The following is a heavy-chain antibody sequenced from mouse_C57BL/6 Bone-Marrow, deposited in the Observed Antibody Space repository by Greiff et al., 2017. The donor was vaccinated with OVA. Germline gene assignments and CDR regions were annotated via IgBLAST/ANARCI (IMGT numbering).Heavy chain of an antibody. CDR3: ARDHDPWFAY. V-gene: IGHV3-6*01. Sequence: VQLKESGPGLVKPSQSLSLTCSVTGYSITSGYYWNWIRQFPGNKLEWMGYISYDGSNNYNPSLKNRISITRDTSKNQFFLKLNSVTTEDTATYYCARDHDPWFAYWGQGTLVTVSA. CDR2: ISYDGSN. CDR1: GYSITSGYY. D-gene: IGHD2-3*01. J-gene: IGHJ3*01.